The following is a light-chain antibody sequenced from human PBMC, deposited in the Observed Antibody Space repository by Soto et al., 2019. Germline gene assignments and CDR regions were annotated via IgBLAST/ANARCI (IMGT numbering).Light chain of an antibody. Sequence: DIVMTQSPLFLPVTPGEPASISCRSSQSLLNSNGYYSLDWYLQKPGQSPQLLIYMGSNRASGVPDRFSGSRSGTDFTLKISRVEAEDVGVYYCMQALQLPLTFGGGTKVGIK. CDR2: MGS. J-gene: IGKJ4*01. CDR3: MQALQLPLT. CDR1: QSLLNSNGYYS. V-gene: IGKV2-28*01.